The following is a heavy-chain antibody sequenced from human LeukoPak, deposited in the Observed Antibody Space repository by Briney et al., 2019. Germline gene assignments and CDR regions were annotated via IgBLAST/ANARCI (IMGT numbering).Heavy chain of an antibody. J-gene: IGHJ5*02. CDR3: ARDRDDILTPDCGFDP. Sequence: SETLSLTCTVSGGSLSSGSYSWSWLRQPAGKGLEWIGRIYTSGSTNYNPSLKSRLTISVDTSKNQFSLKLSSVTAADTAVYYCARDRDDILTPDCGFDPWGQGTLVTVSS. CDR1: GGSLSSGSYS. CDR2: IYTSGST. V-gene: IGHV4-61*02. D-gene: IGHD3-9*01.